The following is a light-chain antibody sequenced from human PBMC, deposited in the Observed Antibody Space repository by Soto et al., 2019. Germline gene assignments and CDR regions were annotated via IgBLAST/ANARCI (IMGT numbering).Light chain of an antibody. CDR2: KAS. J-gene: IGKJ1*01. CDR3: QQYNNYPWT. CDR1: QSISSW. Sequence: DIQMTQSPSTLSTSVGDRVTITCRASQSISSWLAWYQQKPGEAPKLLIYKASSLESGVPSRFSGSGSGTEFTLTISSLQPDDFATYYCQQYNNYPWTFGQGTKV. V-gene: IGKV1-5*03.